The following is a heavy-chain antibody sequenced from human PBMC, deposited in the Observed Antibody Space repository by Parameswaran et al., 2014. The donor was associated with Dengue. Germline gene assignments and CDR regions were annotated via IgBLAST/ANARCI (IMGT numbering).Heavy chain of an antibody. CDR3: ARTGYSSSWYSRYYYYGMDV. CDR2: IYYSGST. D-gene: IGHD6-13*01. J-gene: IGHJ6*02. V-gene: IGHV4-31*02. Sequence: VRQAPGKGLEWIGYIYYSGSTYYNPSLKSRVTISVDTSKNQFSLKLSSVTAADTAVYYCARTGYSSSWYSRYYYYGMDVWGQGTTVTVSS.